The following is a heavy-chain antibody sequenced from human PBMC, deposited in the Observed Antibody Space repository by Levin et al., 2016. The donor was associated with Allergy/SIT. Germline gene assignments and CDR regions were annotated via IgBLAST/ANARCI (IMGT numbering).Heavy chain of an antibody. D-gene: IGHD2-2*01. J-gene: IGHJ4*02. Sequence: SETLSLTCTVSGGSISSSSYYWGWIRQPPGKGLEWIGSIYYSGSTYYNPSLKSRVTISVDTSKNQFSLKLSSVTAADTAVYYCARHPKTVVVPAATSRGNGNFDYWGQGTLVTVSS. V-gene: IGHV4-39*01. CDR2: IYYSGST. CDR3: ARHPKTVVVPAATSRGNGNFDY. CDR1: GGSISSSSYY.